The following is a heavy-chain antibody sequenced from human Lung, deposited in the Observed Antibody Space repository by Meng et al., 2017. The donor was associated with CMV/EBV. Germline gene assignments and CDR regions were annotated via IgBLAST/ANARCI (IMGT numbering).Heavy chain of an antibody. CDR1: GFTFSSYE. V-gene: IGHV3-48*03. CDR2: ISSSGSTI. Sequence: SXRLSCAASGFTFSSYEMNWVRQAPGKGLEWVSYISSSGSTIYYADSVKGRFTISRDNAKNSLYLQMNSLRAEDTAVYYCAREKGDWFDPWGQGTLVTVSS. J-gene: IGHJ5*02. CDR3: AREKGDWFDP.